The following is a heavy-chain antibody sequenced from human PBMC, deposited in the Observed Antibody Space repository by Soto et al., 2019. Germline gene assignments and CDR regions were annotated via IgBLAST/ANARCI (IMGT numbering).Heavy chain of an antibody. J-gene: IGHJ4*02. CDR3: AKALSGSYYGLDY. V-gene: IGHV3-23*01. CDR2: MSGSGGVA. D-gene: IGHD1-26*01. Sequence: GGSLRLSCAVSAFTFDTYTMNWVRQAPGKGLEWVSSMSGSGGVAFYADSVKGRFTISRDNSENTLYLQMNSLRAEDTAVYYCAKALSGSYYGLDYWGQGTLVTVSS. CDR1: AFTFDTYT.